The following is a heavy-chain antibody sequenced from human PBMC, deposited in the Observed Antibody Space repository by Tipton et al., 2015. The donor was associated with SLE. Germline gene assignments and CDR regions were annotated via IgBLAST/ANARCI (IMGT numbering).Heavy chain of an antibody. CDR3: ASGNVVVVAAHDAFDI. V-gene: IGHV4-59*01. J-gene: IGHJ3*02. D-gene: IGHD2-15*01. CDR1: GGSISSYY. CDR2: IYYSGST. Sequence: TLSLTCTVSGGSISSYYWSWIRQPPGKGMEWIGYIYYSGSTNYKPSLKSRVTISVDTSKNQFSLKLSSLTSADTAVYYCASGNVVVVAAHDAFDIWGQGTMVTVSS.